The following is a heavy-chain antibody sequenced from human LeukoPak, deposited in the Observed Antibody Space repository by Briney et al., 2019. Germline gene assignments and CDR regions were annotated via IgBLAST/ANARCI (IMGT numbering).Heavy chain of an antibody. V-gene: IGHV4-59*01. D-gene: IGHD6-19*01. CDR1: GGSISSYY. CDR3: ARAQSSGWFYFDY. CDR2: IYYSGST. Sequence: SETLSLTCTVSGGSISSYYWSWIRQPPGKGLEWIGYIYYSGSTNYNPSLKSRVTISVDTSKNQFSLKLSSVTAADTAVYYCARAQSSGWFYFDYWGQGTLVTVSS. J-gene: IGHJ4*02.